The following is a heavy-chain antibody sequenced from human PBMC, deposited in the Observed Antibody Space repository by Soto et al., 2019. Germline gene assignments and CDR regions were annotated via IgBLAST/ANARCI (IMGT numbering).Heavy chain of an antibody. CDR2: IYHGGNT. J-gene: IGHJ5*01. V-gene: IGHV4-4*02. D-gene: IGHD3-22*01. Sequence: QVHLQESGPGLVQSSGTLSLTCGVSGAPLSTGNWWTWVRQPPGKGLEWIGEIYHGGNTNYRPSLKSRVTISVDKANNQFSLRLTSVSAADTAVYYCARHSSYYCDSSAYYDSGGQGALVTVSS. CDR3: ARHSSYYCDSSAYYDS. CDR1: GAPLSTGNW.